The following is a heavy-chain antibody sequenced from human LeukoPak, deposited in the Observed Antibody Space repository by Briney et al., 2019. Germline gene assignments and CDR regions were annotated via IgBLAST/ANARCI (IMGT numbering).Heavy chain of an antibody. CDR3: ARSNDFWSGYYFWFDP. Sequence: SETLSLTCAVSGYSISSGYYWGWIRPPPGKGLEWIGSIYHSGSTYYNPSFKSRVTISVDTSKNQFSLKLSSVTAADTAVYYCARSNDFWSGYYFWFDPWGQGTLVTVSS. J-gene: IGHJ5*02. D-gene: IGHD3-3*01. V-gene: IGHV4-38-2*01. CDR1: GYSISSGYY. CDR2: IYHSGST.